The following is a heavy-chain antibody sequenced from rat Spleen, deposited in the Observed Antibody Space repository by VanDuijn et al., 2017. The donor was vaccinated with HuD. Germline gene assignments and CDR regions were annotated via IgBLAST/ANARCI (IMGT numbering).Heavy chain of an antibody. CDR2: IDYSGRT. CDR1: GHSITSNY. V-gene: IGHV3-1*01. Sequence: EVQLQESGPGLVKPSQSLSLTCSVTGHSITSNYWGWIRKFPGNKMEWMGYIDYSGRTSYNPSLKSRISITRDTSKNQFFLQLNSVTTEDTATYYCTRGLSMSSTNYYYALFAYWGQGTLVTVSS. CDR3: TRGLSMSSTNYYYALFAY. D-gene: IGHD1-6*01. J-gene: IGHJ3*01.